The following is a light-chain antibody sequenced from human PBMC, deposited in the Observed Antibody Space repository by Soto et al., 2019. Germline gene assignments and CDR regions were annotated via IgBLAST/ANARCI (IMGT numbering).Light chain of an antibody. V-gene: IGKV3-20*01. CDR1: QSVSSYY. Sequence: EIVLTQSPGTLSLSPGERATLSCRASQSVSSYYLAWHQQKPGQAPRLLIYGASSRATGIPDRFTGSGSGTDITLTISRLEPEDVAVYYCQQYGSSPLTVGQGTRLEIK. CDR2: GAS. CDR3: QQYGSSPLT. J-gene: IGKJ5*01.